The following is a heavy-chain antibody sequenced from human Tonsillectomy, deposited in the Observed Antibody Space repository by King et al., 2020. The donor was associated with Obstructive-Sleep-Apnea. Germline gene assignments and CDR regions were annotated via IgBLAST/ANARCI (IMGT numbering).Heavy chain of an antibody. J-gene: IGHJ4*02. D-gene: IGHD2-15*01. CDR3: ATSKPNVVSSIVY. Sequence: VQLVQSGAEVKKPGASVKVSCKVSGYTLTDLSIHWVRQAPGKGLEWMGSFDPEDAETIYAQKFQGRVTMTEDTSTDTAYMELSSLRSEDTAVYYCATSKPNVVSSIVYWGQGTPVTVSS. CDR1: GYTLTDLS. CDR2: FDPEDAET. V-gene: IGHV1-24*01.